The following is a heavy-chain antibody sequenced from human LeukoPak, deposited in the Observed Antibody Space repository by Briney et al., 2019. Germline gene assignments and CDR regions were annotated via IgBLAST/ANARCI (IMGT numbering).Heavy chain of an antibody. D-gene: IGHD5-18*01. V-gene: IGHV4-59*01. CDR2: IYYSGST. J-gene: IGHJ4*02. Sequence: PSETLSLTCTVSGGSISSYYWSWIRQPPGKGLEWIGYIYYSGSTNYNPSLKSRVTISVDTSKNQFSLRLSSVTAADTAVYYCARDAPGYSYGTYYFDYWGQGTLVTVSP. CDR1: GGSISSYY. CDR3: ARDAPGYSYGTYYFDY.